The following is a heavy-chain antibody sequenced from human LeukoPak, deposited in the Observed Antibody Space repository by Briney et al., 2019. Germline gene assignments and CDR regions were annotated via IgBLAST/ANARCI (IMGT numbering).Heavy chain of an antibody. CDR3: AKEGSRRYCFDY. V-gene: IGHV3-30-3*01. CDR2: ISYDGSNK. J-gene: IGHJ4*02. D-gene: IGHD6-13*01. CDR1: GFTFSSYA. Sequence: PGGSLRLSCAASGFTFSSYAMHWVRQAPGKGLEWVAVISYDGSNKYYADSVKGRFTISRDNSKNTLYLQMNSLRAEDTAVYYCAKEGSRRYCFDYWGQGTLVTVSS.